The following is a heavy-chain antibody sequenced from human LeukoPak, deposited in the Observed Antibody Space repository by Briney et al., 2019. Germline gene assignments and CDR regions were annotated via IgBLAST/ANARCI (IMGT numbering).Heavy chain of an antibody. CDR2: ISGNGVNT. Sequence: AGGSLRLSCAASGFTFSSYAMSWVRQAPGKGLEWVSGISGNGVNTYYADSVKGRFTISRDNSKNTLYLQMNSLRAEDTAVFYRATEVGDSPDYWGQGTLVTVSS. V-gene: IGHV3-23*01. D-gene: IGHD3-16*01. CDR1: GFTFSSYA. CDR3: ATEVGDSPDY. J-gene: IGHJ4*02.